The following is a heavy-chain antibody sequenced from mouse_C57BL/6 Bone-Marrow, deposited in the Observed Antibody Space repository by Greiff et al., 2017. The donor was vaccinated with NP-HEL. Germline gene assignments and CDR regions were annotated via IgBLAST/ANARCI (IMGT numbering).Heavy chain of an antibody. V-gene: IGHV5-17*01. Sequence: DVMLVESGGGLVKPGGSLKLSCAASGFTFSDYGMHWVRQAPEKGLEWVAYISSGSSTIYYADTVKGRFTISRDNAKNTLFLQMTSLRSEDTAMYYCARSYYGRAYYAMDYWGQGTSVTVSS. J-gene: IGHJ4*01. CDR3: ARSYYGRAYYAMDY. CDR2: ISSGSSTI. D-gene: IGHD1-1*01. CDR1: GFTFSDYG.